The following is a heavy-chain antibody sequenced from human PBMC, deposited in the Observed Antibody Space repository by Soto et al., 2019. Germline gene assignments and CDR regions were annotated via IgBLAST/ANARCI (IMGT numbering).Heavy chain of an antibody. V-gene: IGHV1-58*02. J-gene: IGHJ4*02. CDR3: AAIPNYYDSSGLEYYFDY. CDR1: GFTFTISA. Sequence: GASVKVSCKASGFTFTISAMQWVRQARGQRLEWIGWIVVGSGNTNYAQKFQERVTINRDMSTSTAYMKLSSLRSEDTAVYYCAAIPNYYDSSGLEYYFDYWCQGTLVTVS. D-gene: IGHD3-22*01. CDR2: IVVGSGNT.